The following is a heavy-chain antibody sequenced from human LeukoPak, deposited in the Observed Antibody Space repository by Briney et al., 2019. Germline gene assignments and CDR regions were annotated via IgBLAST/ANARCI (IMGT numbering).Heavy chain of an antibody. CDR3: ARGGGLDV. J-gene: IGHJ6*02. CDR1: GYTFSCYW. D-gene: IGHD3-16*01. CDR2: INHNGNMN. V-gene: IGHV3-7*03. Sequence: GGSLRLSCGVSGYTFSCYWMNWARQSRGKGLEWVARINHNGNMNYYVGSVKGRFTISRDNAKNSLYLQRSNLRAEDTAVYFCARGGGLDVWGQGATVTVSS.